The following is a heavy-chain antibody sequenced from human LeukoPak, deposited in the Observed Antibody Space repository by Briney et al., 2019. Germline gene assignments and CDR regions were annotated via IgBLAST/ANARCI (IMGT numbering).Heavy chain of an antibody. J-gene: IGHJ4*02. Sequence: ASVKVSCKASGYTFTGYYMHWVRQPPGQGLEWMGWINPNSGGTNYAQKFQGRVTMTRDTSISTAYMELSRLRSDDTGVYYCARIVNGRIAVAGTRTSQPADYWGEGSLVTVSS. V-gene: IGHV1-2*02. CDR1: GYTFTGYY. CDR3: ARIVNGRIAVAGTRTSQPADY. D-gene: IGHD6-19*01. CDR2: INPNSGGT.